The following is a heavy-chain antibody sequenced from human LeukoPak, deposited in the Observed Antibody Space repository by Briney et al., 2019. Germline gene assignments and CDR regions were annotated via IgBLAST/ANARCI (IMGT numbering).Heavy chain of an antibody. CDR3: ASALREDYYDSSGYYDY. CDR2: ISYDGSNK. V-gene: IGHV3-30*03. CDR1: GFTFSSYS. J-gene: IGHJ4*02. Sequence: GGSLRLSCAASGFTFSSYSMNWVRQAPGKGLEWVAVISYDGSNKYYADSVKGRFTISRDNSKNTLYLQMNGLRAEDTAVYYCASALREDYYDSSGYYDYWGQGTLVTVSS. D-gene: IGHD3-22*01.